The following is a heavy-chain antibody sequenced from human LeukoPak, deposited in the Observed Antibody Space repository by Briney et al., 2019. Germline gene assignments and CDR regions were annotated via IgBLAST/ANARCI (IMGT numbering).Heavy chain of an antibody. CDR1: GGSFSGYY. J-gene: IGHJ5*02. D-gene: IGHD6-19*01. Sequence: SETLSLTCAVYGGSFSGYYWSWIRQPPGKGLEWLGEINHSGSTNYNPSLKSRVTISVDTSKNQFSLKLSSVTAADTAVYYCARDVPYSSGWYGYWFDPWGQGTLVTVSS. CDR3: ARDVPYSSGWYGYWFDP. CDR2: INHSGST. V-gene: IGHV4-34*01.